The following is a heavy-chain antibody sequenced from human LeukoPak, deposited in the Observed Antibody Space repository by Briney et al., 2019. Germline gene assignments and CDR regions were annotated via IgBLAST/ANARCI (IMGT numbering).Heavy chain of an antibody. V-gene: IGHV3-9*01. D-gene: IGHD3-10*01. CDR3: AKPYYYGSGSYGGFDH. CDR2: ISWNSGSI. Sequence: GRSLRLSCAASGFTFDDYAMHWVRQAPGKGLEWVSGISWNSGSIGYADSVKGRFTISRDNAKNSLYLHMNSLRVEDTAVYYCAKPYYYGSGSYGGFDHWGQGTLVTVSS. CDR1: GFTFDDYA. J-gene: IGHJ4*02.